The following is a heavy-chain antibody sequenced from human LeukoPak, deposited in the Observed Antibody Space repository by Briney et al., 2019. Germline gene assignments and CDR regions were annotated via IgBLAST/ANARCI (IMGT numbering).Heavy chain of an antibody. V-gene: IGHV3-23*01. D-gene: IGHD3-22*01. J-gene: IGHJ2*01. CDR2: MSGSGGST. Sequence: GGSLRLSCAASGFTFSSYAMSWVRQAPGKGLEWVSAMSGSGGSTYYADSVKGRFTISRDNSKNTLYLQMNSLRAEHTAVYYCAKDSSPYYYDSSGYYPYWYFDLWGRGTLVTVSS. CDR3: AKDSSPYYYDSSGYYPYWYFDL. CDR1: GFTFSSYA.